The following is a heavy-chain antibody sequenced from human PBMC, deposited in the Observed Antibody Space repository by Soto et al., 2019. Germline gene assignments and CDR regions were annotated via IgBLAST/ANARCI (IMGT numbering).Heavy chain of an antibody. Sequence: QVQLQESAPGLVKPSQTLSPTCSFPGSSPVSPYHWPWILRPPGRGLEWMGYIFNIGTTVYNPSLTSRFSISMDTFGNHFSLELRSVTAADSAGYYCALALGATTGLDYWGQGTLVTVSS. D-gene: IGHD1-26*01. CDR3: ALALGATTGLDY. CDR2: IFNIGTT. J-gene: IGHJ4*02. CDR1: GSSPVSPYH. V-gene: IGHV4-31*02.